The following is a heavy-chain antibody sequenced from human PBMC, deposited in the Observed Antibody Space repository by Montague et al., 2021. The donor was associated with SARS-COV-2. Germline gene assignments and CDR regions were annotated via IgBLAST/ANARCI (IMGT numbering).Heavy chain of an antibody. J-gene: IGHJ4*02. V-gene: IGHV4-39*01. D-gene: IGHD1-14*01. CDR3: ARQTTLPRADY. CDR2: IYYTRGST. Sequence: SETLSLTCTVSGGSMRSSIDDWGWIRQPPGKGLESIGNIYYTRGSTFYNPSLKSRVTISIDTSKNQMSLNLTSVTAADTAVYYCARQTTLPRADYWGQGFLVTVSS. CDR1: GGSMRSSIDD.